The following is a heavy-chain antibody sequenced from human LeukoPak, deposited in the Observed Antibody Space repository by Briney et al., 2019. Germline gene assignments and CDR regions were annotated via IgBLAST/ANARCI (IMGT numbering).Heavy chain of an antibody. J-gene: IGHJ4*02. CDR3: ARDQYDTWSRRGNFDS. CDR1: GFTFRNYW. V-gene: IGHV3-7*03. CDR2: IKQDGSEK. D-gene: IGHD3-3*01. Sequence: GGSLRLSCAASGFTFRNYWMSWVRQAPGKGLEWVANIKQDGSEKYYVDSVEGRFIISRDNTKNSLYLQMNSLRVEDTAVFYCARDQYDTWSRRGNFDSWGQGTLVIVSS.